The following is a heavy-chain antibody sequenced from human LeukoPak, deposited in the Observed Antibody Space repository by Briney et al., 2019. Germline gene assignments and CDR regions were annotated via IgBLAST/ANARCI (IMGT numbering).Heavy chain of an antibody. V-gene: IGHV4-39*01. J-gene: IGHJ4*02. CDR2: IYYSGST. D-gene: IGHD4-11*01. CDR3: ARGPTVTTFFDY. Sequence: SETLSLTCTVSGGSISSSSYYWGWIRQPPGKGLEWIGSIYYSGSTYYNPSLKSRVTISVDTSKNQFSLKLSSVTAADTAVYYCARGPTVTTFFDYWGQGTLVTVSS. CDR1: GGSISSSSYY.